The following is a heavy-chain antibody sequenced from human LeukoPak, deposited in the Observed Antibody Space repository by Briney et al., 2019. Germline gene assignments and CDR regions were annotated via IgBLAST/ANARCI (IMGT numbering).Heavy chain of an antibody. V-gene: IGHV4-39*07. J-gene: IGHJ3*02. CDR3: ARESAAGMGDAFDI. CDR2: INHSGST. Sequence: SETLSLTCTVSGGSLSSSSDYWGWIRQPPGKGLEWIGEINHSGSTNYNPSLKSRVTISVDTSKNQFSLKLSSVTAADTAVYYCARESAAGMGDAFDIWGQGTMVTVSS. CDR1: GGSLSSSSDY. D-gene: IGHD6-13*01.